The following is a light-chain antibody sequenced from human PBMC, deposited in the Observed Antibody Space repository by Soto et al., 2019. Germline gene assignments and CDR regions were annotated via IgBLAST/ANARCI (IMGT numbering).Light chain of an antibody. Sequence: DVQMTQSPSSLLAFVGDRVTITYRASQGIAPYLAWFQQKPGKVPKLLVYATSTLQSGAPSRFSGSGSGTDFTLTINSLQPEDVGTYYRQKYNRAPLTFGGGTKVEIK. CDR1: QGIAPY. CDR3: QKYNRAPLT. CDR2: ATS. V-gene: IGKV1-27*01. J-gene: IGKJ4*01.